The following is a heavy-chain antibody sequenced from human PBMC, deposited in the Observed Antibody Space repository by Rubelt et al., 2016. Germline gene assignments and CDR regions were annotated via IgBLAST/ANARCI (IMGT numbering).Heavy chain of an antibody. CDR1: GFTFRDYN. CDR3: AKGPRGLWYFDL. CDR2: ISGSGGST. J-gene: IGHJ2*01. V-gene: IGHV3-23*04. Sequence: EVQLVESGGGLVKPGGSLRLSCAASGFTFRDYNMNWVRQTPGKGLEWVSGISGSGGSTYYVDSVKGRFTIPRDNSKKTLYLQMNSVRAEDTALYDWAKGPRGLWYFDLWGRGTLVTVSS.